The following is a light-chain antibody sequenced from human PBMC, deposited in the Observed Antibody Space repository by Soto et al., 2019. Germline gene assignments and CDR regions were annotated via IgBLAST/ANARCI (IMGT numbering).Light chain of an antibody. V-gene: IGKV3-20*01. CDR2: AAS. CDR3: HQYDNAPQT. CDR1: QTLKRTY. Sequence: EIVLTQSPATLSLSPGERATLSCRASQTLKRTYIAWYQQKPGQAPRVLIYAASKRAAGTPDRFSGSGSGTDFSLTISRLEPEDFAVYYCHQYDNAPQTFGQGTKVDIK. J-gene: IGKJ2*01.